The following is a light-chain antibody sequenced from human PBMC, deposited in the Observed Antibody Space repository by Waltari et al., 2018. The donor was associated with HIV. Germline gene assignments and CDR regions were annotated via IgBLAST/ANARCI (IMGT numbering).Light chain of an antibody. V-gene: IGLV1-51*01. CDR3: CSYAGTYTYV. J-gene: IGLJ1*01. CDR2: DND. CDR1: NSNIGNNY. Sequence: QSVLTQPPSVSAAPGQKVTISCSGSNSNIGNNYVSWYQQVPKTAPTRLICDNDKRPSGIPDRFSGSKSGTSATLDITGLQSGDEADYYCCSYAGTYTYVFGSGTTVTVL.